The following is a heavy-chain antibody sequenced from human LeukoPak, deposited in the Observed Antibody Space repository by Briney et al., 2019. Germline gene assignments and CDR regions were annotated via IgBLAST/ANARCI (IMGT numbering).Heavy chain of an antibody. V-gene: IGHV3-23*01. D-gene: IGHD6-19*01. CDR2: ISGSSAKT. CDR3: ARVGAVAGGFDI. Sequence: PGGSLRLSCAASGFTFNNYAMSWVRRAPGKGLEWVSSISGSSAKTYYADSVKGRFTISRDNSMNTLYLQMNTLRAEDTAVYYCARVGAVAGGFDIWGQGTMVTVSS. J-gene: IGHJ3*02. CDR1: GFTFNNYA.